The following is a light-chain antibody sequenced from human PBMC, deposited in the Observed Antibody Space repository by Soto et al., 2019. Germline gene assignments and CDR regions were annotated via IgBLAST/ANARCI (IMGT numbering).Light chain of an antibody. CDR1: QSVSSSY. CDR3: QQYGSSSWT. V-gene: IGKV3-20*01. Sequence: ETVLTHSPGTLSLSPGKRATLSCRASQSVSSSYLAWYQQKPGQAPRPLIYGTSSRATAIPDRLSGSCSGRDFTLTIIRLEHEDFAVYYCQQYGSSSWTYGQGTKV. CDR2: GTS. J-gene: IGKJ1*01.